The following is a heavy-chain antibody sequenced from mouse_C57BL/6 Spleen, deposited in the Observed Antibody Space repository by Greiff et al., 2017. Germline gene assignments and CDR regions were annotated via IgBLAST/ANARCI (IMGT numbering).Heavy chain of an antibody. J-gene: IGHJ4*01. V-gene: IGHV1-82*01. Sequence: VQLQQSGPELVKPGASVKISCKASGFAFSSSWMNWVRQMPGKGLEWIGRIYPGDGDTNYKGKFKGKATLTADKSYSTAYMQLSGLTSDDSAVYYCARWRGIMDYWGQGTSVTVA. CDR2: IYPGDGDT. CDR3: ARWRGIMDY. CDR1: GFAFSSSW.